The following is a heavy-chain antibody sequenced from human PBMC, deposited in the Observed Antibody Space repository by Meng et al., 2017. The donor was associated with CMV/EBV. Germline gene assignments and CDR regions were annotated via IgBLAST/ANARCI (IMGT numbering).Heavy chain of an antibody. J-gene: IGHJ4*02. D-gene: IGHD2-2*01. Sequence: GGSLRLSCAASGFTVSSNYMSWVRQAPGKGLECVSVIYSGGSTYYSDSVKGRFTFSRDNSKNTLYIQMNSLRAEDTAVYYCARDKRYCSSTSFYRNFDYWGQGTLVTVSS. CDR3: ARDKRYCSSTSFYRNFDY. V-gene: IGHV3-66*02. CDR1: GFTVSSNY. CDR2: IYSGGST.